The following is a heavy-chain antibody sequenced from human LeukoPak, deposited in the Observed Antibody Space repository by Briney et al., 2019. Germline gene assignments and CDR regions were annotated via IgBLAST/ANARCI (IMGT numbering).Heavy chain of an antibody. Sequence: SETLSLTCTVSGGSISSYYWNWIRQPPGKGLEWIGYIYDSGSTNYNPSPKSRITISIDTSKNQFSLKLSSVTAADTAVYYCAREGSRTYSGSYRAFDYWGQGTLVTVSS. CDR1: GGSISSYY. D-gene: IGHD1-26*01. CDR3: AREGSRTYSGSYRAFDY. CDR2: IYDSGST. J-gene: IGHJ4*02. V-gene: IGHV4-59*01.